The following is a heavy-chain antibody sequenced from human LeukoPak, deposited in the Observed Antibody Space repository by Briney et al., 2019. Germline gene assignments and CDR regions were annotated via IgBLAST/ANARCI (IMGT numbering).Heavy chain of an antibody. J-gene: IGHJ4*02. CDR1: GFTFSDSY. D-gene: IGHD4-17*01. V-gene: IGHV3-11*06. CDR3: ASFDYGDPFDY. CDR2: ITSSSSYT. Sequence: KPGGSLRLSCAASGFTFSDSYMSWIRQAPGKGLEWVSYITSSSSYTNYADSGKGRFTISRDNAKNSLYLQMNSLRAEDTAVYYCASFDYGDPFDYWGQGTLVTVSS.